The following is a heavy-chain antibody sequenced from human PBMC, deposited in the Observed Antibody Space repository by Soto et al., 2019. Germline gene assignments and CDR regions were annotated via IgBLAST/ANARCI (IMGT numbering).Heavy chain of an antibody. CDR2: INPKSGDT. D-gene: IGHD1-26*01. V-gene: IGHV1-2*02. CDR1: GYTFTGYY. J-gene: IGHJ4*02. CDR3: ARVSLAGATTADY. Sequence: ASVKVSCKASGYTFTGYYIHWVRQAPGQELEWMGCINPKSGDTDYSQKFQGRVTLTRDTSISTVYMEVSSLTSDDTAVYYCARVSLAGATTADYWGQGTLVTVSS.